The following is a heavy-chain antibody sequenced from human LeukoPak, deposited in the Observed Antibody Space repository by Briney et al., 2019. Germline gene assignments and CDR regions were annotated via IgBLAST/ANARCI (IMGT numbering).Heavy chain of an antibody. J-gene: IGHJ6*04. CDR1: GFTFSSYA. CDR3: ARELPSSYVPEFATSMDV. D-gene: IGHD3-16*01. Sequence: PGGSLRLSCAASGFTFSSYAMHWVRQAPGKGLEWVAVISYDGTNKYYADSVKGRFTISRDNSKNTLYLQMNSLRAEDTAVYYCARELPSSYVPEFATSMDVWGKGTTVTVSS. V-gene: IGHV3-30*04. CDR2: ISYDGTNK.